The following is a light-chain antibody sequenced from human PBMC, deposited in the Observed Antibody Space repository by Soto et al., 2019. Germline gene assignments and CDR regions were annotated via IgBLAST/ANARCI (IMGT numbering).Light chain of an antibody. CDR3: QQYGSSGT. V-gene: IGKV1-12*01. Sequence: DIHMTRSPSSVSASVGHMLTITCRGSRDIRNSSAWYQQTPGNAPKLLLRGASSLHRGVPSSFSGGAAGTEFTLTISSLPPEDSAVYYCQQYGSSGTFGQGTQVDIK. CDR2: GAS. CDR1: RDIRNS. J-gene: IGKJ1*01.